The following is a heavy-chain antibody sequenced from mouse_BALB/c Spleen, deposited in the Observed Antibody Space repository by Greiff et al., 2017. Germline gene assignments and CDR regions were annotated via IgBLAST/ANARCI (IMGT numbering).Heavy chain of an antibody. D-gene: IGHD2-2*01. J-gene: IGHJ2*01. CDR3: ARNYYGYDGLFDY. CDR1: GYTFTSYW. V-gene: IGHV1S132*01. CDR2: IFPGTGTT. Sequence: VQLQQPGAELVRPGASVKLSCKASGYTFTSYWIQWVKQRPGQGLGWIGEIFPGTGTTYYNEKFKGKATLTIDTSSSTAYMQLSSLTSEDSAVYFCARNYYGYDGLFDYWGQGTTLTVSS.